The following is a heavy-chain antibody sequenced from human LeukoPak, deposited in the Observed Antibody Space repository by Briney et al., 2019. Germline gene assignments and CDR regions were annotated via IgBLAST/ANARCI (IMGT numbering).Heavy chain of an antibody. CDR2: INSDGSST. D-gene: IGHD3-3*01. CDR3: ARSYYDFWSGYYPSDY. Sequence: GGSLRLSCAASGFTVSSNYMSWVRQAPGKGLVWVSRINSDGSSTSYADSVKGRFTISRDNAKNTLYLQMNSLRAEDTAVYYCARSYYDFWSGYYPSDYWGQGTLVTVSS. CDR1: GFTVSSNY. J-gene: IGHJ4*02. V-gene: IGHV3-74*01.